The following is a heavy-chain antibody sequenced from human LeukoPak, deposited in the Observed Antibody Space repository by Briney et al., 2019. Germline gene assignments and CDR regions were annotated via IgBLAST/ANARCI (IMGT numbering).Heavy chain of an antibody. V-gene: IGHV1-2*02. J-gene: IGHJ4*02. CDR1: GYTFTGYY. CDR2: INPNSGGT. CDR3: ARDPKTTVTTWSDY. Sequence: ASVKVSCKASGYTFTGYYMHWVRQAPGQGLERMGWINPNSGGTNYAQKFQGRVTMTRDTSISTAYMELSRLRSDDTAVYYCARDPKTTVTTWSDYWGQGTLVTVSS. D-gene: IGHD4-17*01.